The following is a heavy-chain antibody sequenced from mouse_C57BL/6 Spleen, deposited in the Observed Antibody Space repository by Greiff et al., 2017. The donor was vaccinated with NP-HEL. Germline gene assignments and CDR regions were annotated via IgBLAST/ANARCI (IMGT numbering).Heavy chain of an antibody. J-gene: IGHJ2*01. CDR2: ISSGGDYI. V-gene: IGHV5-9-1*02. Sequence: EVQRVESGEGLVKPGGSLKLSCAASGFTFSSYAMSWVRQTPEKRLEWVAYISSGGDYIYYADTVKGRFTISRDNARNTLYLQMSRLKSEDTAMYYCTRVYSIHYFDYWGQGTTLTVSS. CDR3: TRVYSIHYFDY. D-gene: IGHD2-5*01. CDR1: GFTFSSYA.